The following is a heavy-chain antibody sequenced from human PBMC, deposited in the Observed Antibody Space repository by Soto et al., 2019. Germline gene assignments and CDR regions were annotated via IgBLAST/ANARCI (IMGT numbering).Heavy chain of an antibody. CDR1: GYTFTDYD. D-gene: IGHD6-13*01. Sequence: QVQLVQSGAEVKKPGASVKVSCKASGYTFTDYDINWVRQAPGQGLEWMGWMNPNSGNTAYAQKFQGRVTVTRHSPLSTAYMELSSLTSKDTAVYYCARGFSSYSDFWGPGTLVTVSS. V-gene: IGHV1-8*01. CDR3: ARGFSSYSDF. J-gene: IGHJ4*02. CDR2: MNPNSGNT.